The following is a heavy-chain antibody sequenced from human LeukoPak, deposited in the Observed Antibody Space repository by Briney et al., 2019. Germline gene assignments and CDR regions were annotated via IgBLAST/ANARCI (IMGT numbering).Heavy chain of an antibody. J-gene: IGHJ6*03. Sequence: SETLSLTCTVSGGSIRSYWSWIRQPAGKGLEWIGRIYGSGSTDYNPSLKSRVTMSIDTSKNQFSLELSSVTAADTAVYYCARDVVLIKPKPLLSHYYMDVWGKGTTVTISS. CDR2: IYGSGST. V-gene: IGHV4-4*07. CDR1: GGSIRSY. D-gene: IGHD3-22*01. CDR3: ARDVVLIKPKPLLSHYYMDV.